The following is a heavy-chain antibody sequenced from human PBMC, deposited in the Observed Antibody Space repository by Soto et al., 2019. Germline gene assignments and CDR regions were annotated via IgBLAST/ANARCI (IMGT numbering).Heavy chain of an antibody. CDR3: AREPMRRYSGYDYHFDY. Sequence: QVQLVQSGAEVKKPGSSVKVSCKASGGTFSSYTISWVRQAPGQGLEWMGRIIPILGIANYAQKFQGRVTITADKSTSTAYMELSSLRSEDTAVYYCAREPMRRYSGYDYHFDYWGQGTLVTVSS. V-gene: IGHV1-69*08. CDR2: IIPILGIA. D-gene: IGHD5-12*01. J-gene: IGHJ4*02. CDR1: GGTFSSYT.